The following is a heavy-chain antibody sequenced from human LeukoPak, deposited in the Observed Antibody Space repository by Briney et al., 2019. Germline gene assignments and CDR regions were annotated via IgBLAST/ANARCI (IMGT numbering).Heavy chain of an antibody. CDR3: AKDRPTYDYVWGSYFENSYYFDY. V-gene: IGHV3-21*04. CDR2: ISSSSSYI. D-gene: IGHD3-16*01. CDR1: GFTFSSYS. Sequence: KPGGSLRLSCAASGFTFSSYSMNWVRRAPGKGLEWVSSISSSSSYIYYADSVKGRFTISRDNAKNSLYLQMNSLRAEDTAVYYCAKDRPTYDYVWGSYFENSYYFDYWGQGTLVTVSS. J-gene: IGHJ4*02.